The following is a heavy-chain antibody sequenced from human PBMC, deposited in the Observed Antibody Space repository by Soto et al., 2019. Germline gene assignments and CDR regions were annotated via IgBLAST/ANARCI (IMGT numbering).Heavy chain of an antibody. D-gene: IGHD5-12*01. CDR1: GFTFRNYG. Sequence: QVHLVESGGGMVQPGGSLRLSCTPSGFTFRNYGLHWVRHAPGKGLGWVALIPYEGNNKYYRESASGRITVSRDNFKNALFLQMDSLTPEDTAVYYCVKEIMGYAAHSDAMDAWGQGTTVTVS. CDR2: IPYEGNNK. V-gene: IGHV3-30*18. CDR3: VKEIMGYAAHSDAMDA. J-gene: IGHJ6*02.